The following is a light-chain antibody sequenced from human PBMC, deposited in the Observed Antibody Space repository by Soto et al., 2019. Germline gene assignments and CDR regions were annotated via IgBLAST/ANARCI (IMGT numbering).Light chain of an antibody. J-gene: IGLJ1*01. Sequence: SYELTQPPSVSVSPGQTANITCSGDKLGDKYASWYQQKPGQSPVLVIYRDNKRPSGIPERFSGSNSGNTVTLTISGTQPMDEADYYCQTWDSNTYVFATGTKVTVL. CDR3: QTWDSNTYV. V-gene: IGLV3-1*01. CDR2: RDN. CDR1: KLGDKY.